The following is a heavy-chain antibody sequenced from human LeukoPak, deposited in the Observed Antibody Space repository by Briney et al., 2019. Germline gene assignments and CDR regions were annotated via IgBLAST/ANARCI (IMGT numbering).Heavy chain of an antibody. J-gene: IGHJ4*02. CDR2: ISYDGSNK. Sequence: GGSLRLSCAASGFTFSSYAMHWVRQAPGKGLEWVAVISYDGSNKYYADSVKGRFTISRDNSKNTPYLQMNSLRAEDTAVYYCARDSPDYDFWSGYHFDYWGQGTLVTVSS. CDR1: GFTFSSYA. CDR3: ARDSPDYDFWSGYHFDY. D-gene: IGHD3-3*01. V-gene: IGHV3-30-3*01.